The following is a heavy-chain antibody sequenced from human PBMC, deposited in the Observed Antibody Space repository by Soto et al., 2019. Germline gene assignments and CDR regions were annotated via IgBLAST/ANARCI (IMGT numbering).Heavy chain of an antibody. J-gene: IGHJ3*01. D-gene: IGHD5-12*01. Sequence: SETLSLTCTVSGFSVSSYCLSWVRQPPGRGLEWVGYIFVSGDSNYNPSLKIRVSISLDTSRNQFSLRLSSVTPADTAVYYCARARSGYNIDAFDLWGQGTMVTVSS. CDR3: ARARSGYNIDAFDL. V-gene: IGHV4-59*02. CDR1: GFSVSSYC. CDR2: IFVSGDS.